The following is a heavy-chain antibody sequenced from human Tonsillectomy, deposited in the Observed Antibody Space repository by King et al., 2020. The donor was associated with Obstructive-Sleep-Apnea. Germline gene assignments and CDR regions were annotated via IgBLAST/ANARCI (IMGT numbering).Heavy chain of an antibody. J-gene: IGHJ6*02. CDR3: AGVGV. CDR2: IYHSGST. Sequence: QLQESGPGLVKPSETLSLTCTVSGGSISRSNYYWGWIRQPPGKGLEWIGSIYHSGSTYYNSSLKSRVTISVDTSKNQFSLKLNSVTAADTAVYYCAGVGVWGQGTTVTVSS. CDR1: GGSISRSNYY. V-gene: IGHV4-39*07.